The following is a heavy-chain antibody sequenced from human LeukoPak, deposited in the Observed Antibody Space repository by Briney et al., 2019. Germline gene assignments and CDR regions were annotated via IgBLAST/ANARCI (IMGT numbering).Heavy chain of an antibody. Sequence: PSQTLSLTCAVSGGSISSGGYSWSWIRQPPGKGLEWIGYIYHSGSTYYNPSLKSRVTISVDRPKNQFSLKLSSVTAADTAVYYCARDSKNYYDSSGYYHWGQGTLVTVSS. V-gene: IGHV4-30-2*01. J-gene: IGHJ5*02. CDR1: GGSISSGGYS. CDR2: IYHSGST. CDR3: ARDSKNYYDSSGYYH. D-gene: IGHD3-22*01.